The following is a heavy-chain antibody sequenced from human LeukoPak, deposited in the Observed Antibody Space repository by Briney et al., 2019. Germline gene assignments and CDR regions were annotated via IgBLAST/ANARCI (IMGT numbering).Heavy chain of an antibody. D-gene: IGHD4/OR15-4a*01. CDR3: AKDRQANYPGRFDY. CDR2: IIPIFGTA. CDR1: GGTFSSYA. J-gene: IGHJ4*02. V-gene: IGHV1-69*13. Sequence: ASVKVSCKASGGTFSSYAISWVRQAPGQGLEWMGGIIPIFGTANYAQKFQGRVTITADESTSTAYMGLSSLRSEDTAVYYCAKDRQANYPGRFDYWGQGTLVTVSS.